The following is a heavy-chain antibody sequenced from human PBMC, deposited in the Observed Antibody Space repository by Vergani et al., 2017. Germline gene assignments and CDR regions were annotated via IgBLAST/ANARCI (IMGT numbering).Heavy chain of an antibody. V-gene: IGHV5-51*01. CDR1: GYSFTSYW. J-gene: IGHJ6*03. CDR2: IYPGDSDT. D-gene: IGHD4-17*01. CDR3: ARLPDYGDPSGYYYYYMDV. Sequence: EVQLVQSGAEVKKPGESLKISCKGSGYSFTSYWIGWVRQMPGKGLEWMGIIYPGDSDTRYSPSFQGQVTISADKSISTAYLQWSSLKASDTAMYYCARLPDYGDPSGYYYYYMDVWGKGTTVTVSS.